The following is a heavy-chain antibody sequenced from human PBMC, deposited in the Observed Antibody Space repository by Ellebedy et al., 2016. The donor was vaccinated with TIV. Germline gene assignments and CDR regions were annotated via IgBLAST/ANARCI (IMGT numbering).Heavy chain of an antibody. Sequence: GESLKISCKGSGYSFSMYWIAWVRQMPGKGLEWMGIIHPGDSDTRYSPSFQGQVTISADKSISTAYLQWSSLKASDIAMYYCASDNWNDGIYWGQGTLVTVSS. V-gene: IGHV5-51*01. CDR3: ASDNWNDGIY. D-gene: IGHD1-20*01. CDR2: IHPGDSDT. CDR1: GYSFSMYW. J-gene: IGHJ4*02.